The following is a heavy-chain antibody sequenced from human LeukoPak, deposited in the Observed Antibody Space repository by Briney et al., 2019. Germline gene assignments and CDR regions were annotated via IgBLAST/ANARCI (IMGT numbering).Heavy chain of an antibody. Sequence: GGSLRLSCAASGFTFNSYTMNWVRQAPGKGLEWVSSISSSSSYIYYADSVKGRFTISRDNAKNSLYLQMNSLRAEDTAVYYCARDPHDRGLDAFDIWGQGTMVTVSS. CDR1: GFTFNSYT. CDR3: ARDPHDRGLDAFDI. CDR2: ISSSSSYI. V-gene: IGHV3-21*01. D-gene: IGHD3-22*01. J-gene: IGHJ3*02.